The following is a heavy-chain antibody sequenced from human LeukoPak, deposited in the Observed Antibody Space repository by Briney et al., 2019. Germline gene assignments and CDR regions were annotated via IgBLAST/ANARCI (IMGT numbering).Heavy chain of an antibody. D-gene: IGHD4/OR15-4a*01. CDR3: ARRAGAYSHPYDY. V-gene: IGHV3-53*01. CDR2: IYSGGST. J-gene: IGHJ4*02. CDR1: GFTVSSDS. Sequence: AGGSLRLSCTVSGFTVSSDSMSWVRQAPGKGLEWVSFIYSGGSTHYSDSVKGRFTISRDNSKNTLYLQMNSPRAEDTAVYYCARRAGAYSHPYDYWGQGTLVTVSS.